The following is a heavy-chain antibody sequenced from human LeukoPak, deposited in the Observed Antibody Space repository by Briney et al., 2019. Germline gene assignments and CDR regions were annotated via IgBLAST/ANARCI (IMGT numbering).Heavy chain of an antibody. J-gene: IGHJ4*02. D-gene: IGHD4-23*01. Sequence: ASVNVSCKTSRYTFVDYYIHWLRGAPGQGLESMGWINPKAGGTNFAQKFQGRVTMTRDTSITTAYMELSGLRSDDTAVYYCARDTTGGLPFVYWGQGTLVTVSS. CDR3: ARDTTGGLPFVY. CDR2: INPKAGGT. V-gene: IGHV1-2*02. CDR1: RYTFVDYY.